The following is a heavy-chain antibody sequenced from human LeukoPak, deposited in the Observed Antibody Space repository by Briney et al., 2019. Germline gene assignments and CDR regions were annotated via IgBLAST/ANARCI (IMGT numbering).Heavy chain of an antibody. CDR3: AKYLGVPPARAMDV. Sequence: PGESLRLSCAASGFAFSSYAINWVRRAPGKGLEWVSTIGFDGGGIHYADSVKGRFTIPRDNSKHTLYLQMNSLRAEDTATYYCAKYLGVPPARAMDVWGQGTTVTVSS. V-gene: IGHV3-23*01. CDR2: IGFDGGGI. CDR1: GFAFSSYA. J-gene: IGHJ6*02. D-gene: IGHD2-2*01.